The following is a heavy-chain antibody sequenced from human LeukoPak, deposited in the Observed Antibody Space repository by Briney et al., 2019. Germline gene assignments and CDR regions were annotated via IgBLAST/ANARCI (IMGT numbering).Heavy chain of an antibody. Sequence: ASVKVSCKASGYTFTSYDINWVRQAPGQGLEWMGGIIPIFGTANYAQKFQGRVTITADESTSTAYMELRSLRSDDTAVYYCARCCLNAFDIWGQGTMVTVSS. CDR3: ARCCLNAFDI. CDR1: GYTFTSYD. V-gene: IGHV1-69*13. CDR2: IIPIFGTA. J-gene: IGHJ3*02.